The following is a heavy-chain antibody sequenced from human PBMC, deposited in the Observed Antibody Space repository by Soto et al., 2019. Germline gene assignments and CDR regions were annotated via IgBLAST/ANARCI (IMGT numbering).Heavy chain of an antibody. J-gene: IGHJ4*02. CDR1: GGSFSGYY. CDR3: ARVRRGYSGYGDFDY. Sequence: QVQLQQWGAGLLKPLETLSLTCAVYGGSFSGYYWSWIRQPPGKGLEWIGEINHSGSTNYNPSLKSRVTISVDTSKNQFSLKLSSVTAADTAVYYCARVRRGYSGYGDFDYWGQGTLVTVSS. V-gene: IGHV4-34*01. D-gene: IGHD5-12*01. CDR2: INHSGST.